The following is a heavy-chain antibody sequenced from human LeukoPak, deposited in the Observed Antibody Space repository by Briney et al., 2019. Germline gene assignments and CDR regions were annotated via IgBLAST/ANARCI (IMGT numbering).Heavy chain of an antibody. CDR1: GYTFTGYY. V-gene: IGHV1-2*03. Sequence: LGASVKVSCKASGYTFTGYYMHWVRQAPGQGLEWMGWINPNSGGTNYAQKFQGRVTMIRDTSISPAYMEPSRLRSDDTAVYYCARYETVATIIDYWGQGTLVTVSS. CDR2: INPNSGGT. J-gene: IGHJ4*02. D-gene: IGHD5-12*01. CDR3: ARYETVATIIDY.